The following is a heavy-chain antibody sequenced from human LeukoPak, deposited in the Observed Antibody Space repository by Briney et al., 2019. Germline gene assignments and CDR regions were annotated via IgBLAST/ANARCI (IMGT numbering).Heavy chain of an antibody. Sequence: GGSLRLSCAASGFTVSSYYMNWVRQAPGKELEWVSVIYTGGGRYYADSVRGRFTISRDTSKNMVLLQMNSLRVEDTAVYYCARGIDYWGRGTLVTVSS. CDR1: GFTVSSYY. J-gene: IGHJ4*02. V-gene: IGHV3-53*01. CDR3: ARGIDY. CDR2: IYTGGGR.